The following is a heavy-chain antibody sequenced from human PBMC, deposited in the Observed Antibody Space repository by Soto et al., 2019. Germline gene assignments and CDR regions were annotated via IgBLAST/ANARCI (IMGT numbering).Heavy chain of an antibody. Sequence: SETLSLTCAVSGGSISSSNWWRWVRQPAGKGVEWIGEMYHSGSTKYNASVKSRVTISVDKSKNQFSLKLSSVTAADTAVYYCARVGSGYSSYAFDIWGQGTMVTVSS. V-gene: IGHV4-4*02. J-gene: IGHJ3*02. CDR2: MYHSGST. D-gene: IGHD5-18*01. CDR3: ARVGSGYSSYAFDI. CDR1: GGSISSSNW.